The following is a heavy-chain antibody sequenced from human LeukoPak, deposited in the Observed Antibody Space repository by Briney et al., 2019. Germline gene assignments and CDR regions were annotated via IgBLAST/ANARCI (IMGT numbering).Heavy chain of an antibody. CDR2: ISGRGGNT. Sequence: GGSLRLSCAASGFTFSGYAMSWVRQAPGKGLQWVSAISGRGGNTDYAESVKGRFTISRDNPKDTLYLQLNSLRVEDTAVYYCVKNNLIGYKFGYDDYWGQGTPVTVSS. V-gene: IGHV3-23*01. J-gene: IGHJ4*02. CDR3: VKNNLIGYKFGYDDY. D-gene: IGHD5-18*01. CDR1: GFTFSGYA.